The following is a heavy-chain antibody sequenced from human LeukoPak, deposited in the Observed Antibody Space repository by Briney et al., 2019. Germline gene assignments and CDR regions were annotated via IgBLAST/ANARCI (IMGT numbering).Heavy chain of an antibody. CDR2: IWYDGSNK. CDR3: AGSYDTSGYFDY. J-gene: IGHJ4*02. V-gene: IGHV3-30*02. CDR1: GFTFSSYG. Sequence: PGGSLRLSCAASGFTFSSYGMHWVRQAPGKGLEGVAFIWYDGSNKYYADSVKGRLTISRDNSKNTLYLQMNSLRAEDTAVYYCAGSYDTSGYFDYWGQGTLVTGSS. D-gene: IGHD3-22*01.